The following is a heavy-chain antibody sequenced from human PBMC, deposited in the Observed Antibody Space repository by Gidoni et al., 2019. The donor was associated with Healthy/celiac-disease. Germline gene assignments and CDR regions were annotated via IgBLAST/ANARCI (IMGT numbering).Heavy chain of an antibody. D-gene: IGHD3-10*01. CDR1: GGSISSSSYY. CDR3: ARQYYGSGSPFDY. Sequence: QMQLQESGPGLVKPSETLSLTCTVSGGSISSSSYYWGWIRQPPGKGLEWIGSIYYSGSTYYTPSLKRRVTISVDTSKNSFSLKLSSVTAADTAVYSCARQYYGSGSPFDYWGQGTLVTVSS. V-gene: IGHV4-39*01. CDR2: IYYSGST. J-gene: IGHJ4*02.